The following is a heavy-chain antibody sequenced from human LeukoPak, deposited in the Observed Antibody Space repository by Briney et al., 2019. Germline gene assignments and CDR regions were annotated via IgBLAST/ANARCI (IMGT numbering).Heavy chain of an antibody. CDR3: VRDVWGDRDSYSDY. V-gene: IGHV3-74*01. D-gene: IGHD2-21*02. CDR2: INIDVRATGRSA. CDR1: GFTFSRSW. Sequence: PGGSLRLSCAASGFTFSRSWLHWVRQVPGKGLMWISRINIDVRATGRSASYAQSVMARFTMFRDNAKVTVFVEMDSMTAEGIAVYYCVRDVWGDRDSYSDYWGQGTLVTVSS. J-gene: IGHJ4*02.